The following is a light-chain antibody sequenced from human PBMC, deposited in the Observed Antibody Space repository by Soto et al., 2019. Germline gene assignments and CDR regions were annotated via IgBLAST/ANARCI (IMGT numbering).Light chain of an antibody. V-gene: IGKV1-39*01. J-gene: IGKJ2*04. Sequence: DIQLTQSPSSLSASVGDRVTITCRARQSISSYLNWFQQKPGKAPKVLISAASSLQSGVPSRFSGSGSGTEFTLTISALEPEHFEPYYCQPTYSTFLALC. CDR1: QSISSY. CDR3: QPTYSTFLALC. CDR2: AAS.